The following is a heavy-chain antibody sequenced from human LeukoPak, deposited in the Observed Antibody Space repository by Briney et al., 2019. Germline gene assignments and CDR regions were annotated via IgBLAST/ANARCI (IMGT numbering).Heavy chain of an antibody. D-gene: IGHD3-16*02. CDR3: ARAREDYDYVWGSYPKYYFDY. V-gene: IGHV1-18*01. CDR1: GYTFTIYG. J-gene: IGHJ4*02. CDR2: ISAYNGNT. Sequence: GASVKVSCKASGYTFTIYGISWVRQAPGQGLEWMGWISAYNGNTNYARKLQGRVTMTTDTSTSTAYMELRSLRSDDTAVYYCARAREDYDYVWGSYPKYYFDYWGQGTLVTVSS.